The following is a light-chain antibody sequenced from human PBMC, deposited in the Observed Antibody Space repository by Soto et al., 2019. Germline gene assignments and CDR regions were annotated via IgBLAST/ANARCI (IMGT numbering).Light chain of an antibody. CDR3: QSYDTSLSGS. V-gene: IGLV1-40*01. CDR1: SSNIGAGYD. J-gene: IGLJ2*01. CDR2: GNS. Sequence: QSVLTQPPSVSGAPGQRVTISCTGSSSNIGAGYDVHWYQQLPGTAPKLLIYGNSNRPSGVPDRFSGSKSGTSASLAITGLQAEDEADYYCQSYDTSLSGSIGGRTKLTVL.